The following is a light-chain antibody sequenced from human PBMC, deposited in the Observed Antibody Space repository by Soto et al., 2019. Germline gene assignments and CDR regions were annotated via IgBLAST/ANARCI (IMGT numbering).Light chain of an antibody. CDR2: EVS. CDR1: SSDVGGYNY. Sequence: QSALTQPPSASGSPGQSVTISCTGTSSDVGGYNYVSWYQQHPGKAPKLMIYEVSKRPSGVPDRFSGSKSGNTASLTVSGLQVEDEAHYYCSSYAGTKTLVFGGGTKLTVL. V-gene: IGLV2-8*01. CDR3: SSYAGTKTLV. J-gene: IGLJ2*01.